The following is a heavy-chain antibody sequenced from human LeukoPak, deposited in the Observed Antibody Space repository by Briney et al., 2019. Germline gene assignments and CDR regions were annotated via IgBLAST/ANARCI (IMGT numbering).Heavy chain of an antibody. J-gene: IGHJ3*02. CDR3: AKDAAMATGAFDI. D-gene: IGHD5-18*01. CDR2: ISWDGGST. Sequence: GGSLRLSCEASGFTFDDYTMHWVRQAPGKGLEWVSLISWDGGSTYYADSVKGRFTISRDNSKNSLYLQMNSLRTEDTALYYCAKDAAMATGAFDIWGQGTMVTVSS. V-gene: IGHV3-43*01. CDR1: GFTFDDYT.